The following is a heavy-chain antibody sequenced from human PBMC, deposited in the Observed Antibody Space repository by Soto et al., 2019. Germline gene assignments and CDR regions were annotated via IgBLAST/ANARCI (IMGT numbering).Heavy chain of an antibody. D-gene: IGHD3-10*01. CDR1: GDTFSFYS. Sequence: QVQLVQSGAEVKRPGSSVKVSCKASGDTFSFYSINWVRQAPGLGLEWMGRVNPILSMSNYAQRFQGRVTXTXEXXTSTDYMELSGLRSEDTAMYYCATSYGSGYRAFDYWGQGALVTVSS. CDR2: VNPILSMS. J-gene: IGHJ4*02. V-gene: IGHV1-69*04. CDR3: ATSYGSGYRAFDY.